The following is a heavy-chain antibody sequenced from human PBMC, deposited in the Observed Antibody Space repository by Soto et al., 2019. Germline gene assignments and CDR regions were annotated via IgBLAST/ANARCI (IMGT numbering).Heavy chain of an antibody. V-gene: IGHV4-39*01. D-gene: IGHD2-2*01. CDR2: IYYSGST. CDR1: GGSISSSSYY. CDR3: ARRSVQRSTSFYGMDV. J-gene: IGHJ6*02. Sequence: QLQLQESGPGLVKPSETLSLTCTVSGGSISSSSYYWGWIRQPPGKGLEWIGSIYYSGSTYYNPSLKSRVTISVDTSKNQFSLKLSSVTAADTAVYYCARRSVQRSTSFYGMDVWGQGTTVTVSS.